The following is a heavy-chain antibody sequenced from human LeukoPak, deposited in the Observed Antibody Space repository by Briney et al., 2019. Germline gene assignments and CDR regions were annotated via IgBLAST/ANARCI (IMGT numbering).Heavy chain of an antibody. CDR3: ARDPQDIVVVPAAMDPPSYYYYDMDV. J-gene: IGHJ6*02. Sequence: ASVTVSYKASGGTFSSYAISWVRQAPGPGLEWMGRFIPILGIANYAQKFEGRVTITADKSTSTAYMELSSLRSEDTAVYYCARDPQDIVVVPAAMDPPSYYYYDMDVWGQGTTVTVSS. D-gene: IGHD2-2*01. V-gene: IGHV1-69*04. CDR1: GGTFSSYA. CDR2: FIPILGIA.